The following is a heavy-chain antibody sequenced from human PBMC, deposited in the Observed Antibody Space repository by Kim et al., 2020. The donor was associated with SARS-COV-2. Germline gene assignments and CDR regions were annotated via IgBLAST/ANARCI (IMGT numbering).Heavy chain of an antibody. Sequence: DSVKGRFTIPRDNAKNSRHLQMSSLRAEDTAVYYCASSRFTAVVHDAFDIWGQGTMVSVSS. J-gene: IGHJ3*02. CDR3: ASSRFTAVVHDAFDI. V-gene: IGHV3-7*01. D-gene: IGHD5-18*01.